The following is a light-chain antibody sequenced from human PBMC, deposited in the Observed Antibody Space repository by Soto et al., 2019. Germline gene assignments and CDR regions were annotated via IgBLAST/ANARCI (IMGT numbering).Light chain of an antibody. V-gene: IGKV1-39*01. CDR2: AAS. Sequence: DIQMTQSPSSLSASVGDRVTITCRASQSISSYLNWYQQKPGKAPNLLIYAASSLQSGVPSRFSGSGFGTDFPLTISSLQPEDFATYYCQQSYSTPRTFGQGTKVEI. CDR1: QSISSY. J-gene: IGKJ1*01. CDR3: QQSYSTPRT.